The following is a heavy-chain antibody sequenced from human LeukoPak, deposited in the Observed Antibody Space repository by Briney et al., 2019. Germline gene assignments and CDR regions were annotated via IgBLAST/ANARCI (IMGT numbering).Heavy chain of an antibody. CDR1: GGSLSSYY. CDR3: ASVGLTATTSYFDD. V-gene: IGHV4-59*12. CDR2: IYYSGST. J-gene: IGHJ4*01. D-gene: IGHD1/OR15-1a*01. Sequence: PSETLSLTCIVAGGSLSSYYWSWIRPPPGKGLEWIGYIYYSGSTNYNPSLKSRVPISVDTSKNQFSLKLSSVTAADTAMYYCASVGLTATTSYFDDWGHGVQVTVSS.